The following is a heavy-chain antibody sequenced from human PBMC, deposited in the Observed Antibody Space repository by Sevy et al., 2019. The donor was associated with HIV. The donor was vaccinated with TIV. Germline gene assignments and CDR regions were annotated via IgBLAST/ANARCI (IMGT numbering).Heavy chain of an antibody. V-gene: IGHV1-2*02. CDR1: GYIFSGYY. CDR3: ARGPLVSYYDFWKRAPDY. CDR2: INPESGDT. Sequence: ASVKVSCKASGYIFSGYYFYWERQAPGLGLELMGWINPESGDTNYARKFQGRVTMTRDTSVTTAYMTLSRLKSNDTALYYCARGPLVSYYDFWKRAPDYWGQGTLVTVSS. J-gene: IGHJ4*02. D-gene: IGHD3-3*01.